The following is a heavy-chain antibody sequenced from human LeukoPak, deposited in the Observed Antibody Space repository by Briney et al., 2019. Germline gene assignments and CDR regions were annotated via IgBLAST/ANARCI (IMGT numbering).Heavy chain of an antibody. D-gene: IGHD5-24*01. CDR3: SRSDGASDFDY. CDR1: GNSVSSNRAS. Sequence: SQTLSLTCAISGNSVSSNRASWTWIRQSPSRGLEWLGRTYYRSKWYNDYAVSLKSRISINPDTSKNQFSLQLNSVTPEDTAVYYCSRSDGASDFDYWGQGTLVTVSS. J-gene: IGHJ4*02. V-gene: IGHV6-1*01. CDR2: TYYRSKWYN.